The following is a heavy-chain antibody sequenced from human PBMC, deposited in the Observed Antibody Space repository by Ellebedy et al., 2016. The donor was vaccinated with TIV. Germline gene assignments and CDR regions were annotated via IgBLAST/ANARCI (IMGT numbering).Heavy chain of an antibody. CDR3: AREDYSDYFDY. CDR2: IYTSGST. J-gene: IGHJ4*02. D-gene: IGHD3-10*01. CDR1: GGSISSGSYY. Sequence: SETLSLXXTVSGGSISSGSYYWSWIRQPAGKGLEWIGRIYTSGSTNYNPSLKSRVTMSVDTSKNQFSLKLSSVTAADTAVYYCAREDYSDYFDYWGQGTLVTVSS. V-gene: IGHV4-61*02.